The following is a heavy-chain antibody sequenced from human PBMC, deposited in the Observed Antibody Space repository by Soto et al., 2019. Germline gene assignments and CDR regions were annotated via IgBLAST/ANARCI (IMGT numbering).Heavy chain of an antibody. V-gene: IGHV3-23*01. CDR3: AKDRLAGGTDY. D-gene: IGHD1-26*01. Sequence: EVQLLDSGGDLVQPGGSLTLSCAASGFTFTNYPMGWFRQAPGKGLEWVSLISASGNGEYYADSVKGRFTISRDNSKNMLYLQMNSLRGEDTALYYCAKDRLAGGTDYWGQGTLVTVSS. CDR2: ISASGNGE. CDR1: GFTFTNYP. J-gene: IGHJ4*02.